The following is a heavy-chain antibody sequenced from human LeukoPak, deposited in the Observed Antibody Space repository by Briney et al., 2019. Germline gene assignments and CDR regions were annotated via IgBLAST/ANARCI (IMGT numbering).Heavy chain of an antibody. CDR3: ARSDGYGLVGI. D-gene: IGHD3-10*01. CDR2: IYYSGST. V-gene: IGHV4-38-2*02. CDR1: GYSISSGYY. Sequence: PSETLSLTCTVSGYSISSGYYWAWIRQPPGKGLEWIGSIYYSGSTYYNPSLKSRVIIIIDTPKNHFSLTLSSVTAADTAVYYCARSDGYGLVGIWGQGTMVTVSS. J-gene: IGHJ3*02.